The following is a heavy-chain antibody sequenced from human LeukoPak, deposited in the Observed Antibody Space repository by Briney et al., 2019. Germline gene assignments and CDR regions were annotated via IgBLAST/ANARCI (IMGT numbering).Heavy chain of an antibody. CDR1: GGTFSSYA. D-gene: IGHD5-24*01. V-gene: IGHV1-69*04. Sequence: GASVKVSCKASGGTFSSYATSWVRQAPGQGLEWMGRIIPILGIANYAQKFQGRVTITADKSTSTAYMELSSLRSEDTAVYYCARDLVEMATISTYYYYGMDVWGQGTTVTVSS. J-gene: IGHJ6*02. CDR2: IIPILGIA. CDR3: ARDLVEMATISTYYYYGMDV.